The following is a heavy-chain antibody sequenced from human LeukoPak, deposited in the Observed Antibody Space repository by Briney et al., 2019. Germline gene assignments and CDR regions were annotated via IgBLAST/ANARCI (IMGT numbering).Heavy chain of an antibody. J-gene: IGHJ6*03. V-gene: IGHV3-30*04. CDR3: ARDRAKFWSGYYNYYYYMDV. Sequence: SGGSLRLSCAASGFTFNSYSMHWVRQAPGKGLEWVAVISYDGSNKYYADSVKGRFTISRDNSKNTLYLQMNSLRAEDTAVYYCARDRAKFWSGYYNYYYYMDVWGKGTTVTVSS. CDR1: GFTFNSYS. D-gene: IGHD3-3*01. CDR2: ISYDGSNK.